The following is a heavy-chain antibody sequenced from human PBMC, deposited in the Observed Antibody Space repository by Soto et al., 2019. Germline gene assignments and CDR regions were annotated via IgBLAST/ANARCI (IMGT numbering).Heavy chain of an antibody. CDR3: ARGGTPIDY. CDR1: GYTFTNFG. J-gene: IGHJ4*02. Sequence: QVPLVQSGAEVKKPGASVKVSCKASGYTFTNFGISWVRQAPGQGLEWMGWISAYNGNTNYAQKFQGRPTLSTYTSTSTASMAVRSLSFVDTAVYFSARGGTPIDYWGQGTLVTVSS. D-gene: IGHD3-16*01. CDR2: ISAYNGNT. V-gene: IGHV1-18*01.